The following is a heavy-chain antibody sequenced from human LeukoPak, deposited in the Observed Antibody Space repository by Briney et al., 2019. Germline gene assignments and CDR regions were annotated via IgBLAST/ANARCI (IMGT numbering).Heavy chain of an antibody. CDR1: GYTFIGYY. Sequence: ASVKVSCKASGYTFIGYYMHWVRQAPGQGLEWMGRINPNSGGTNNAQKFQGRVTMTRDTSISTAYMEVSRLRSDDTAVYYCAGAYLYGSGNYQNYYMDVWGKGTTVTVSS. V-gene: IGHV1-2*06. J-gene: IGHJ6*03. D-gene: IGHD3-10*01. CDR2: INPNSGGT. CDR3: AGAYLYGSGNYQNYYMDV.